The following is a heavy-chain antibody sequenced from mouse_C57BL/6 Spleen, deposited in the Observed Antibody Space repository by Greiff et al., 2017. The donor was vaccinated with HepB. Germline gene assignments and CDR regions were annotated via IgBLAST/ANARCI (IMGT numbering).Heavy chain of an antibody. CDR3: ARSPPRYYAMDY. Sequence: QVQLQQSGAELVKPGASVKISCKASGYAFSSYWMNWVKQRPGKGLEWIGQIYPGDGDTNYNGKFKGKATLTADKSSSTAYMQLSSLTSADSAVYFCARSPPRYYAMDYWGQGTSVTVSS. V-gene: IGHV1-80*01. CDR2: IYPGDGDT. J-gene: IGHJ4*01. CDR1: GYAFSSYW.